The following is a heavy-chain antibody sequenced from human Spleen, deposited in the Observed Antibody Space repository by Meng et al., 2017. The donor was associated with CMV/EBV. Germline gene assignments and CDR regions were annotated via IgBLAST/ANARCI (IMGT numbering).Heavy chain of an antibody. CDR1: AFTFTGYW. CDR2: INTDGSST. D-gene: IGHD4-11*01. V-gene: IGHV3-74*01. J-gene: IGHJ6*02. Sequence: GESLKISCAASAFTFTGYWMSWVRQAPGKGLVWVSRINTDGSSTSYADSVKGRFTISRDNAKNTLYLQMNSLRAEETAVYYCARDSYSNYYYYGMDVWGQGTTVTVSS. CDR3: ARDSYSNYYYYGMDV.